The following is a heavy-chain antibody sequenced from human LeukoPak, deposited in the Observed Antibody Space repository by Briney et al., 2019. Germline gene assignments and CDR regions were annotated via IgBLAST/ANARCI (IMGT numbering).Heavy chain of an antibody. CDR2: INSDGSST. J-gene: IGHJ4*02. CDR3: AREVAGSGSYHFDY. Sequence: GGSLRLSCAASGFTFSNYWMHWVRQAPGKGLVWVSRINSDGSSTSYADSVKGRFTISRDNAKNTLYLQMNSLRAEDTAVYYCAREVAGSGSYHFDYWGQGTLVTVSS. V-gene: IGHV3-74*01. D-gene: IGHD3-10*01. CDR1: GFTFSNYW.